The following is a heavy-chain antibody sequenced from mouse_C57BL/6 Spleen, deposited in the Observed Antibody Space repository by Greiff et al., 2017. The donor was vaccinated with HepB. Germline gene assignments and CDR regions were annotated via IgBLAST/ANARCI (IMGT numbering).Heavy chain of an antibody. CDR3: ARDGHYVRGYFDY. V-gene: IGHV1-64*01. J-gene: IGHJ2*01. D-gene: IGHD2-3*01. CDR1: GYTFTSYW. CDR2: IHPNSGST. Sequence: QVQLQQPGAELVKPGASVKLSCKASGYTFTSYWMHWVKQRPGQGLEWIGMIHPNSGSTNYNEKFKSKATLTVDKSSSTAYMQLSSLTSEDSAVYYCARDGHYVRGYFDYWGQGTTLTVSS.